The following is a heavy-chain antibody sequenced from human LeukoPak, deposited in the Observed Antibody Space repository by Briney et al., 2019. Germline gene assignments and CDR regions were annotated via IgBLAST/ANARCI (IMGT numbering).Heavy chain of an antibody. V-gene: IGHV4-61*02. CDR2: IYTSGST. J-gene: IGHJ6*03. D-gene: IGHD3-22*01. CDR1: GGSVSSGSYY. CDR3: ARGDRSDSPYDYYYMDV. Sequence: SQTLSLTCTVSGGSVSSGSYYGSWIRQPAGQGREWLGCIYTSGSTNHHPSRTSRHTISVGTPKNQSSLKLTSGTAPDQLVLFCARGDRSDSPYDYYYMDVWGKGNTVTASS.